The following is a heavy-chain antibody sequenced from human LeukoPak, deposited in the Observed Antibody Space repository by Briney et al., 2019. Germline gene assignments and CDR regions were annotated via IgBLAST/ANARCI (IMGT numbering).Heavy chain of an antibody. CDR2: VSGSGVST. J-gene: IGHJ6*03. V-gene: IGHV3-23*01. D-gene: IGHD2-15*01. CDR1: GVTFSSYTFSTYA. Sequence: GGSPRLSCAASGVTFSSYTFSTYAMSWVRQAPGKGLEWVSAVSGSGVSTYYADSVKGRFTISRDNSKSTLYLQMNGLRAEDTAVYYCAKGVEDSGIYYYYYMDVWGKGTTVTVSS. CDR3: AKGVEDSGIYYYYYMDV.